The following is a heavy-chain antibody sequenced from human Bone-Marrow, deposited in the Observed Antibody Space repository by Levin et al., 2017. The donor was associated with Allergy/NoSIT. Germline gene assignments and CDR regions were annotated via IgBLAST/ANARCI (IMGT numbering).Heavy chain of an antibody. Sequence: SETLSLTCTVSGGSISSSSYYWGWIRQPPGKGLEWIGSIYYSGSTYYNPSLKSRVTISVDTSKNQFSLKLSSVTAADTAVYYCARAGYSYGIPDYWGQGTLVTVSS. J-gene: IGHJ4*02. V-gene: IGHV4-39*07. D-gene: IGHD5-18*01. CDR1: GGSISSSSYY. CDR2: IYYSGST. CDR3: ARAGYSYGIPDY.